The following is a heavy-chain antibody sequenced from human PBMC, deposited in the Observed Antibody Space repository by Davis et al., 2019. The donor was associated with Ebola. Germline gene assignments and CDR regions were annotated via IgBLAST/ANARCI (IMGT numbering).Heavy chain of an antibody. V-gene: IGHV3-48*03. CDR2: IYNGGSPT. J-gene: IGHJ4*02. D-gene: IGHD1-26*01. CDR3: ARVGGTSGSFLDC. Sequence: GESLKISCAASGFSFKNYEMNWVHQAPGKGLEWLSYIYNGGSPTYYADSVKGRFTVSRDNTKNSLYLQMTNLSADDSAIYYCARVGGTSGSFLDCWGRGTLVTVSA. CDR1: GFSFKNYE.